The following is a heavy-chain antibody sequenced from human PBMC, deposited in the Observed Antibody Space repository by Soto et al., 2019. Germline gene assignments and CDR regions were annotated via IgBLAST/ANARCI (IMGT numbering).Heavy chain of an antibody. J-gene: IGHJ6*02. CDR2: MNPNSGNT. V-gene: IGHV1-8*01. D-gene: IGHD3-3*01. CDR3: ARVGLRFLEWLPATDYYGMDV. CDR1: GYTFTSYD. Sequence: GASVKASCKASGYTFTSYDINWVRQATGQGLEWMGWMNPNSGNTGYAQKFQGRVTMTRNTSISTAYMELSSLRSEDTAVYYCARVGLRFLEWLPATDYYGMDVWGQGTTVTVSS.